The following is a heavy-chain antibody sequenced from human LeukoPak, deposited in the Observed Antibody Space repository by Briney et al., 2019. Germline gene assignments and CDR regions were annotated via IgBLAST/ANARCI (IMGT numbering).Heavy chain of an antibody. V-gene: IGHV4-39*07. CDR2: IYYSGST. Sequence: SETLSLTCTVSGGSISSSSYYWGWIRQPPGKGLEWIGSIYYSGSTYYNPSLKSRVTISVDTSKNQFSLKLSSVTAADTAVYYCARDAVVAPNHIDVWGKGTTVTVSS. CDR3: ARDAVVAPNHIDV. CDR1: GGSISSSSYY. D-gene: IGHD2-15*01. J-gene: IGHJ6*03.